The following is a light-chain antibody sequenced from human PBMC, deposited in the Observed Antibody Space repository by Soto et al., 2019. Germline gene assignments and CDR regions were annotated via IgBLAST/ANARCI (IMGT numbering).Light chain of an antibody. CDR1: SSNIGSTYD. CDR2: GNT. V-gene: IGLV1-40*01. J-gene: IGLJ1*01. CDR3: QSYDDSLSVHYV. Sequence: VLTKPPSVSGAPGQRVTISCTGSSSNIGSTYDVQWYQQLPGTAPKLLIHGNTDRPSGVPDRFSGSKSGTSASLAITGLQADDEADYYCQSYDDSLSVHYVFGTGTKVTVL.